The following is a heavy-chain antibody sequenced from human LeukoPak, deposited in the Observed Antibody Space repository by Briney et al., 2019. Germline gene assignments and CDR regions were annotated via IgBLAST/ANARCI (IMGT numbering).Heavy chain of an antibody. CDR1: GFTFSSYA. Sequence: PGGSLRLSCAASGFTFSSYAMHWVRQAPGKGLEWVAVISYVGSSKYYAASVKGRFTISRDNSKNTLDLQMNSLRAEDTAVYYCARDLEIMITFGGAPDYWGQGTLVTVSS. J-gene: IGHJ4*02. V-gene: IGHV3-30*04. D-gene: IGHD3-16*01. CDR3: ARDLEIMITFGGAPDY. CDR2: ISYVGSSK.